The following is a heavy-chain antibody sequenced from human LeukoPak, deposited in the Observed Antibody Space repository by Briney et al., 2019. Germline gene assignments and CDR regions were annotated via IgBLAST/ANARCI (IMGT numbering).Heavy chain of an antibody. CDR3: AGRQIRFYDAFDI. V-gene: IGHV3-30-3*01. D-gene: IGHD3-3*01. Sequence: GGSLRLSCAASGFTFSSYAMHWVRQAPGKGLEWVAVISYDGSNKYYADSVKGRFTISRDNSKNTLYLQMNSLRAEDTAVYYCAGRQIRFYDAFDIWGQGTMVTVSS. CDR1: GFTFSSYA. J-gene: IGHJ3*02. CDR2: ISYDGSNK.